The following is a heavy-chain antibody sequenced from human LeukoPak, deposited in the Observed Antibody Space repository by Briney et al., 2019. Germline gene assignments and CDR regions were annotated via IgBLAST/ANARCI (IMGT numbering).Heavy chain of an antibody. CDR3: ARDTVRGSHPDAFHI. D-gene: IGHD3-10*01. CDR2: IYSGNRT. V-gene: IGHV3-53*01. CDR1: GFTVSSNY. J-gene: IGHJ3*02. Sequence: PGGSLRLSCAASGFTVSSNYMSWVRQAPGKGLGWVSAIYSGNRTCYADSVKGRFTISRDNSKNTLYLQMKNLRAEDTAVYYCARDTVRGSHPDAFHIWGQGTMVTVSS.